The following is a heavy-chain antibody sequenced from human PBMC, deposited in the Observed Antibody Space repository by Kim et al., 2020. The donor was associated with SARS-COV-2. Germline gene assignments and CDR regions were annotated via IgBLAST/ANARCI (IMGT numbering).Heavy chain of an antibody. Sequence: GGSLRLSCAASGFTVSSNYMSWVRQAPGKGLKWVSVIYSGGSTYYADSVKGRFTISRHNSKNTLYLQMNSLRAEDTAVYYCAREDYDSSGNWFDPWGQGTLVTVSS. CDR3: AREDYDSSGNWFDP. D-gene: IGHD3-22*01. J-gene: IGHJ5*02. CDR1: GFTVSSNY. V-gene: IGHV3-53*04. CDR2: IYSGGST.